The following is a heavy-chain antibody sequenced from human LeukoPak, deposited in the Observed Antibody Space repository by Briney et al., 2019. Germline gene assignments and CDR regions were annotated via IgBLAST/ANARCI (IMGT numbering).Heavy chain of an antibody. CDR1: GFTFSSYN. CDR3: ARGRRIAAAEYFDY. J-gene: IGHJ4*02. Sequence: PGGSLRLSCAASGFTFSSYNMNWVRQAPGKGLEWVSSISSSSSYIYYADSVKGRFTISRDNAKNSLYLQMNSLRAEDTAVYYCARGRRIAAAEYFDYWGQGTLVTVSS. CDR2: ISSSSSYI. V-gene: IGHV3-21*01. D-gene: IGHD6-13*01.